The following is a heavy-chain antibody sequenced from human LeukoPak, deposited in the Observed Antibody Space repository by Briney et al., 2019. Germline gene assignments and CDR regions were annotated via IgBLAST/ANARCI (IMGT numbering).Heavy chain of an antibody. CDR3: TIDYDYAWGSYRLGY. J-gene: IGHJ4*02. D-gene: IGHD3-16*02. CDR2: IQSITDGGTT. V-gene: IGHV3-15*01. Sequence: GGSLRLSCAASGFTFGEAGMSWVRQSPGKGLEWVARIQSITDGGTTDYAAPVKGRFTISRDDSKNTLYLQLNSLKTEDTAMYYCTIDYDYAWGSYRLGYWGQGTLVTVSS. CDR1: GFTFGEAG.